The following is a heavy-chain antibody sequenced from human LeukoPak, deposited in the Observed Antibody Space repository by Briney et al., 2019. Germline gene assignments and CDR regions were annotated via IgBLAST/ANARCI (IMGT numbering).Heavy chain of an antibody. CDR1: GFTSSDYY. CDR2: IRSSGTTI. CDR3: ARDRGAVTDVFDY. J-gene: IGHJ4*02. D-gene: IGHD6-19*01. V-gene: IGHV3-11*04. Sequence: GGSLRLSCVASGFTSSDYYMSWIRQAPGKGLEWVSYIRSSGTTIHYADSVKGRFTISRDNAKNSLYLQMNSLRAEDTAVYYCARDRGAVTDVFDYWGQGTLVTVSS.